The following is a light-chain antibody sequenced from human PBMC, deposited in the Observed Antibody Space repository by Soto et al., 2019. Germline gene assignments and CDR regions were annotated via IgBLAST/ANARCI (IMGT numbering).Light chain of an antibody. CDR3: QLYGRSTMYT. CDR1: QSISNY. CDR2: AAS. V-gene: IGKV1-39*02. Sequence: DRQMTQSPSSLSASVGDRVTITCRASQSISNYLNWYQQKPGKAPKLLISAASSLQSGVPSRFSGSGSGTDFTLTISSLQPEDFATYYCQLYGRSTMYTFGQGTRLEIK. J-gene: IGKJ2*01.